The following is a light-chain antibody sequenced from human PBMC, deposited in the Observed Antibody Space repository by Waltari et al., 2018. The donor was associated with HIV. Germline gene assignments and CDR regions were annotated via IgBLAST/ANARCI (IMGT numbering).Light chain of an antibody. CDR3: QQCGTSPRT. V-gene: IGKV3-20*01. CDR1: QSVSSTY. Sequence: EVVLTQFPGTLFLSPGDKATLSCRASQSVSSTYLAWYQHKVGQAPRLLIYATSSRATGIPDRFSGSGSGTDFTLTISRLEPEDFAVYYCQQCGTSPRTFGQGTKVEIK. J-gene: IGKJ1*01. CDR2: ATS.